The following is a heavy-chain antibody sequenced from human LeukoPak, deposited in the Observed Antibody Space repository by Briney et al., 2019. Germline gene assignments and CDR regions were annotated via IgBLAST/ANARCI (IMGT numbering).Heavy chain of an antibody. D-gene: IGHD3-10*01. CDR1: GVTFRSYA. Sequence: PAETLRLTCAASGVTFRSYAMSWIRQAPGKGLEWVSAISGSGGSTYYADSVKGRFTISRDNSKNTLYLQMNSLRAEDTAVYFCARYVIRGLFDYWAQGTLVTVSS. CDR2: ISGSGGST. V-gene: IGHV3-23*01. J-gene: IGHJ4*02. CDR3: ARYVIRGLFDY.